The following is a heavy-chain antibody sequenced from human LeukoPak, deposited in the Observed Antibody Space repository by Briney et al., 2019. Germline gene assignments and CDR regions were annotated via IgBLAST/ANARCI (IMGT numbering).Heavy chain of an antibody. CDR1: GYTFTDYY. CDR2: MNVKTGAT. V-gene: IGHV1-2*02. J-gene: IGHJ4*02. Sequence: ASVTVSCKASGYTFTDYYIHWVRQAPGHGLEWLGWMNVKTGATSSAQRFPGRFTMTRDTSIGTAAMEFSSLTSDDTAVYYCARQSGTYWGLDYWGQGTLVTVSS. D-gene: IGHD1-26*01. CDR3: ARQSGTYWGLDY.